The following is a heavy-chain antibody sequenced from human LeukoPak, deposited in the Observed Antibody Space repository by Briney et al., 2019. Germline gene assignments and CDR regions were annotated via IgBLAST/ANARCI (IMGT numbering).Heavy chain of an antibody. CDR2: IKLDGSEK. CDR1: GFTFSTYW. Sequence: GGSLRLSCAAYGFTFSTYWMSWVRQAPGKGLEWVATIKLDGSEKYYVDSVKGRFTISRDNAKNSLYLQMNSLRAEDTAVYYCARDRSDILTGYNDAFDIWGQGTMVTVSS. V-gene: IGHV3-7*01. J-gene: IGHJ3*02. CDR3: ARDRSDILTGYNDAFDI. D-gene: IGHD3-9*01.